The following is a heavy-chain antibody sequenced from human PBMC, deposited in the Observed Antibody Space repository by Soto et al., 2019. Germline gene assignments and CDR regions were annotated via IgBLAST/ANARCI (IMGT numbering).Heavy chain of an antibody. D-gene: IGHD2-2*01. J-gene: IGHJ6*02. CDR1: GGSFSGYY. V-gene: IGHV4-34*01. CDR2: INHSGST. Sequence: QVQLQQWGAGLVRPSETLSLTCAVYGGSFSGYYWTWIRQPPGKGLEWIGDINHSGSTNYNSSLKSRVTISVDTSNNQLSLKLMSVTAADTAVYYCAREEVPQWFTRGYYGMDVWGQGTTVTVSS. CDR3: AREEVPQWFTRGYYGMDV.